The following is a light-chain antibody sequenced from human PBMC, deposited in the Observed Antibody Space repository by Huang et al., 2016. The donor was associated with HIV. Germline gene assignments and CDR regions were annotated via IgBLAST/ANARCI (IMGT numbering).Light chain of an antibody. J-gene: IGKJ1*01. CDR3: QQYYASPQT. CDR1: QSLFSTSTNKDY. CDR2: WSS. V-gene: IGKV4-1*01. Sequence: DIVMAQSPGSLAVSLGERATLTCTSSQSLFSTSTNKDYLAWFQQKPGQPPKLLLFWSSTREVGVPDRCSGSGSGTHCTLTSGNLEADDAAIYYCQQYYASPQTFGHGTRV.